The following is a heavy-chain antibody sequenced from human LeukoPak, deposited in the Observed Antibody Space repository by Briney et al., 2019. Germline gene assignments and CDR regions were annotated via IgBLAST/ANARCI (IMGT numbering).Heavy chain of an antibody. CDR1: GLXLSSYS. CDR3: ARAANSGSYRGYIDY. CDR2: ISSSGGTI. Sequence: GGSLRLSCGASGLXLSSYSMNWVRQAPGKGLQWISYISSSGGTIYYAGSVKGRFTISRDIAKSSLYLQMNSLRDEDTAVYFCARAANSGSYRGYIDYWGQGTLVTVSS. V-gene: IGHV3-48*02. J-gene: IGHJ4*02. D-gene: IGHD1-26*01.